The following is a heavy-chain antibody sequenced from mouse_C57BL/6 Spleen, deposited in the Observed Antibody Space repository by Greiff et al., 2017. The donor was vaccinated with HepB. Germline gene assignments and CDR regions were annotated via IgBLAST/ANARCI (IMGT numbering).Heavy chain of an antibody. D-gene: IGHD2-4*01. CDR1: EYEFPSHD. CDR3: ARLTPLYYDYTGFAY. CDR2: INSDGGST. V-gene: IGHV5-2*01. Sequence: EVKLVESGGGLVQPGESLKLSCESNEYEFPSHDMSWVRKTPGKRLELVAAINSDGGSTYYPENMERRFNISRDNTKKTLYLQISSLRSEDTALYYCARLTPLYYDYTGFAYWGQGTLVTVSA. J-gene: IGHJ3*01.